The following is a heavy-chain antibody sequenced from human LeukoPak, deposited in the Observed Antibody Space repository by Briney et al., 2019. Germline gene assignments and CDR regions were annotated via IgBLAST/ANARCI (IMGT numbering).Heavy chain of an antibody. CDR2: MKEDGSEI. CDR1: GCTFSYHW. Sequence: PGGSLRRSCAASGCTFSYHWMTWVRQAPGKGLEWVANMKEDGSEIYYVDSVKGRFTMSRDNAKNSLHLQMNSLRAEDTALYYCVRERIAGTGSGCDYWGQGTLVTVSS. J-gene: IGHJ4*02. CDR3: VRERIAGTGSGCDY. D-gene: IGHD3-10*01. V-gene: IGHV3-7*01.